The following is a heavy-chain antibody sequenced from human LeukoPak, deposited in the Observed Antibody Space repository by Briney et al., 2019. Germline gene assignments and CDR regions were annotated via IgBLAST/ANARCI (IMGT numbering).Heavy chain of an antibody. CDR2: ISAYNGNT. J-gene: IGHJ3*02. Sequence: GASVKVSCKTSGYTFTNYGISWVRQAPGQGLEWMGWISAYNGNTNYTQKLQGRVTMTTDTSTSTAYMELRSLRSDDTAVYYCARDLCSCGNCYSLEDDAFDIWGQGTMVTVSS. V-gene: IGHV1-18*01. CDR3: ARDLCSCGNCYSLEDDAFDI. CDR1: GYTFTNYG. D-gene: IGHD2-15*01.